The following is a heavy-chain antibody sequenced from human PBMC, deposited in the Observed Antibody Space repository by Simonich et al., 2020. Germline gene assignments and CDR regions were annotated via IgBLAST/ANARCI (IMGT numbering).Heavy chain of an antibody. CDR2: MNPNSGNT. J-gene: IGHJ4*02. D-gene: IGHD1-26*01. CDR3: ARTYSGSYYYFDY. V-gene: IGHV1-8*03. CDR1: GYTFTSYD. Sequence: QVQLVQSGAEVKKPGASVKVSCKASGYTFTSYDINWVRKATGQGLGWMGWMNPNSGNTGYEQKFQGRVTITRNTSISTAYMELSSLRSEDTAVYYCARTYSGSYYYFDYWGQGTLVTVSS.